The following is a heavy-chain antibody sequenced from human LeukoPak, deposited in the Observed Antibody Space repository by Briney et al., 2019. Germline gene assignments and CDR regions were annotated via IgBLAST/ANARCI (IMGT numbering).Heavy chain of an antibody. CDR3: ATEVESGSSVVLVY. CDR2: FDPEDGET. V-gene: IGHV1-24*01. Sequence: ASVRVSCKVSGYTLTELSMHWVRQAPGKGLEWMGGFDPEDGETIYAQKFQGRVTMTEDTSTDTAYMELSSLRSEDTAVYYCATEVESGSSVVLVYWGQGTVVTVSS. CDR1: GYTLTELS. D-gene: IGHD1-26*01. J-gene: IGHJ4*02.